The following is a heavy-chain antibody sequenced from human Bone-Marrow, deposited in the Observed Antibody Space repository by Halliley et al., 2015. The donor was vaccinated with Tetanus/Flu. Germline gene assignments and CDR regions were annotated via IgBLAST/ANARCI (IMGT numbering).Heavy chain of an antibody. J-gene: IGHJ4*02. CDR3: ARGDLIRYFDWLLTAFDY. CDR1: GGSFRGYS. D-gene: IGHD3-9*01. V-gene: IGHV4-34*01. CDR2: IDYSGNT. Sequence: TLSLTCAVYGGSFRGYSWTWIHQPPGKGLEWIGEIDYSGNTDYSPSLKSRVTISVDTSKNQFSLKMRSVTAADTAVYYCARGDLIRYFDWLLTAFDYWGQGTLVTVSS.